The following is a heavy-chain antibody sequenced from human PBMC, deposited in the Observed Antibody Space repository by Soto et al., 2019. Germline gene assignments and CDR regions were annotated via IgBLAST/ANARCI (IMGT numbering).Heavy chain of an antibody. CDR1: GFSLSTSGVG. V-gene: IGHV2-5*02. CDR2: IYWDDDK. CDR3: AHRHMVGATKYNWFDP. D-gene: IGHD1-26*01. J-gene: IGHJ5*02. Sequence: SCPTLVNPTQTLTLTFTFSGFSLSTSGVGVGWIRQPPGKALEWLALIYWDDDKRYSPSLKSRLTITKATSKNQVVLTMTNMDPVDTDTYYCAHRHMVGATKYNWFDPWGQGTLVTVSS.